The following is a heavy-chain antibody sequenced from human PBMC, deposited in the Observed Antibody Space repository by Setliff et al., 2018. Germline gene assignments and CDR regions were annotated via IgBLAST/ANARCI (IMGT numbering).Heavy chain of an antibody. CDR2: IYTDGST. CDR3: ARVTGFLYMDV. Sequence: PSETLSLTCTVSGDSMSSAKYYWSWIRQSAGKGLGCIGRIYTDGSTKYNPSLNSRVTLSIDTSKNQFSLRLSSVTAADTAVYFCARVTGFLYMDVWGKGTTVTVSS. CDR1: GDSMSSAKYY. D-gene: IGHD3-3*01. V-gene: IGHV4-61*02. J-gene: IGHJ6*03.